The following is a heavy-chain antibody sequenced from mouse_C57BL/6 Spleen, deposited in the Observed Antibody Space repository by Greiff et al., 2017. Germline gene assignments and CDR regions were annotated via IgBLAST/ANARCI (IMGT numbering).Heavy chain of an antibody. J-gene: IGHJ2*01. CDR1: GFTFSSYA. CDR2: ISDGGSYT. Sequence: EVQLQQSGGGLVKPGGSLKLSCAASGFTFSSYAMSWVRQTPEKRLEWVATISDGGSYTYYPDNVKGRFTISRDNAKNNLYLQMSHLKSEDTAMYYCAREGYWGQGTTLTVSS. CDR3: AREGY. V-gene: IGHV5-4*01.